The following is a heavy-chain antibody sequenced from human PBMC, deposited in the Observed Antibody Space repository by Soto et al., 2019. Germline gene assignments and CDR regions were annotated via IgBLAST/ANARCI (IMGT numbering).Heavy chain of an antibody. CDR2: IKQDGSEK. V-gene: IGHV3-7*01. D-gene: IGHD6-19*01. CDR1: GFTFNTYG. J-gene: IGHJ6*02. CDR3: ARVYPGSGWPYHYYGMDV. Sequence: GSLRLSCAASGFTFNTYGMSWVRQAPGKGLEWVANIKQDGSEKYYVDSVKGRFTISRDNAKNSLYLQMNSLRAEDTALYYCARVYPGSGWPYHYYGMDVWGQGTTVTVSS.